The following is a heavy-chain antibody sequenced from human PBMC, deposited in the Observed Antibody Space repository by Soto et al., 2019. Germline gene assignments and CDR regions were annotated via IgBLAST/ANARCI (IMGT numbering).Heavy chain of an antibody. CDR3: ARVERGTVTTVVDAFDI. CDR2: MSHSGGT. V-gene: IGHV4-61*01. CDR1: GGFVSSGSYY. J-gene: IGHJ3*02. Sequence: SETLSLTCAVYGGFVSSGSYYWSWIRQPPGKGLEWIGEMSHSGGTHFNPSLKSRVTISVDTSKNRFSLNIYSVTAADTALYYCARVERGTVTTVVDAFDIWGPGTMVTVSS. D-gene: IGHD1-1*01.